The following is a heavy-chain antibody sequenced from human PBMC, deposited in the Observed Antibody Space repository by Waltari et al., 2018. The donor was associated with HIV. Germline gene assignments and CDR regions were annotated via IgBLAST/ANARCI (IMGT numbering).Heavy chain of an antibody. CDR2: IYSNATT. CDR3: ATVLVRTSWVITTAPFDY. V-gene: IGHV3-53*01. D-gene: IGHD3-22*01. J-gene: IGHJ4*02. Sequence: EVQLVESGGGLIQPGGSLRLACAASGFAVINNYISWVRQAPGKGLDWVSLIYSNATTYYADSVKGRFTISRDNSKNTLYLQMNSLRADDTAVYFCATVLVRTSWVITTAPFDYWGQGTLVTVSS. CDR1: GFAVINNY.